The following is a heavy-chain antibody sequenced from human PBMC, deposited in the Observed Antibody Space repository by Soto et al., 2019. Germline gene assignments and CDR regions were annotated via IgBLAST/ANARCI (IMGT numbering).Heavy chain of an antibody. V-gene: IGHV1-3*01. CDR3: ARVRSGFGLEF. CDR1: GYTFTSYA. Sequence: QVQLVQSGAEVKKPGASVKVSCKASGYTFTSYAMHWVRQAPGQRLEWMGWINAGNGITKDSQKFQDRVTITRDTSATTAYMELSSLRSEDTTIYYCARVRSGFGLEFWGQGTLVTVSS. D-gene: IGHD3-16*01. J-gene: IGHJ4*02. CDR2: INAGNGIT.